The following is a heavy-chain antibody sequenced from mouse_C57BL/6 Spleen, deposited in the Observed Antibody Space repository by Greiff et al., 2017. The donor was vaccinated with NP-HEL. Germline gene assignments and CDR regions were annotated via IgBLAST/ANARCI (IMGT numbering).Heavy chain of an antibody. J-gene: IGHJ4*01. V-gene: IGHV1-69*01. CDR1: GYTFTSYW. CDR2: IDPSDSYT. D-gene: IGHD4-1*01. CDR3: ARGRTGNYAMDY. Sequence: VQLQQPGAELVMPGASVKLSCKASGYTFTSYWMHWVKQRPGQGLEWIGEIDPSDSYTNYNQKFKGKSTLTVDKSSSTAYMQLSSLTSEDSAVYYCARGRTGNYAMDYWGQGTSVTVSS.